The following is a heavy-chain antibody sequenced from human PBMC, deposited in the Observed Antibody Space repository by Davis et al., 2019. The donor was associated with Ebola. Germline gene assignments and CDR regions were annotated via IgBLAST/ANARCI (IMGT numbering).Heavy chain of an antibody. J-gene: IGHJ4*02. D-gene: IGHD2-15*01. CDR3: VKDRFTVVVVHGGFDS. Sequence: GESLKISCSASGFTFSSYAMHWVRQAPGKGLESVSRISTNGETTYYAESVKGRFTISRDNSKDTLYLQMRSLITEDTAVYYCVKDRFTVVVVHGGFDSWGQGTLVTVSS. CDR1: GFTFSSYA. CDR2: ISTNGETT. V-gene: IGHV3-64D*06.